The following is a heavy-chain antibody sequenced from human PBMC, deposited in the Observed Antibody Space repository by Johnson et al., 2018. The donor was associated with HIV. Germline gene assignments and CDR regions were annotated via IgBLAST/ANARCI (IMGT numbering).Heavy chain of an antibody. V-gene: IGHV3-20*04. CDR2: SNWNGATT. Sequence: VQLVESGGGVVQPGRSLRLSCAVSGFTCSTSTMDWVRQAPGKGLEWVSGSNWNGATTGYADSVKGRFTISRDNDKKSLYLHVNSLRAEDTAFYYCARGKGAAAGLDAFDIWGQGTMVTVSS. J-gene: IGHJ3*02. D-gene: IGHD6-13*01. CDR3: ARGKGAAAGLDAFDI. CDR1: GFTCSTST.